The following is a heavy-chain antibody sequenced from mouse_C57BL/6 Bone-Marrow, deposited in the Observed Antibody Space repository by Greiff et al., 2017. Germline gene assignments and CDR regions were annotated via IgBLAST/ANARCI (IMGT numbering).Heavy chain of an antibody. CDR1: GYAFTNYS. V-gene: IGHV1-54*01. CDR2: INPGSGGT. CDR3: ARGIYYYGSSYNHYYAMDY. D-gene: IGHD1-1*01. Sequence: VQLKQSGAELVRPGTSVKVSCKASGYAFTNYSIEWVKQRPGQGLEWIGVINPGSGGTNYNEKFKGKATLTADISSSTVYMQLSSLTSEDSAVYFCARGIYYYGSSYNHYYAMDYWGQGTSVTVSS. J-gene: IGHJ4*01.